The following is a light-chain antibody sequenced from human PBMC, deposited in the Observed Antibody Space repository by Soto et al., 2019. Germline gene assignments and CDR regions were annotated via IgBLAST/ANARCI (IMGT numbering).Light chain of an antibody. V-gene: IGKV1-9*01. Sequence: DIQLTQSPSFLSASIGDRVSITCRASQDTSSYLAWYQRKPGKAPKLLIYGASTLQSGVPSSFSGSGSGTEFTLTISSLQPEDFATYYCQQLYSSPLTFGGGTKVEIK. CDR1: QDTSSY. CDR3: QQLYSSPLT. CDR2: GAS. J-gene: IGKJ4*01.